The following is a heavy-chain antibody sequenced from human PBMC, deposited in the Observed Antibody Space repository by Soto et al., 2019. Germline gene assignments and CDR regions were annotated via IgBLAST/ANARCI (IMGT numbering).Heavy chain of an antibody. CDR3: ATESGSTYGYFDH. J-gene: IGHJ4*02. Sequence: PSEPLSLPCTVSGGSVTSDEDYWTWIRQSPGKGLEWIGYISNSGSTGYNPSLKTRLSMSVDRSKNQFTLRLTSVTAADTAVYFCATESGSTYGYFDHWGQGTQVTVSS. D-gene: IGHD5-18*01. CDR2: ISNSGST. CDR1: GGSVTSDEDY. V-gene: IGHV4-30-4*01.